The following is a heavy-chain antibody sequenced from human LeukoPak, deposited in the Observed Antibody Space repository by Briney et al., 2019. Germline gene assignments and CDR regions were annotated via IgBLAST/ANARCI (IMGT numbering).Heavy chain of an antibody. CDR2: ISSSSSTI. V-gene: IGHV3-48*02. CDR3: ARDSNYSSSWYVSYYYYYMDV. J-gene: IGHJ6*03. CDR1: GFTFSSYS. Sequence: PGGSLRLSCAASGFTFSSYSMNWVRQAPGKGLEWVSYISSSSSTIYYADSVKGRFTISRDNAKNSLYLQMNSLRDEDTAVYYCARDSNYSSSWYVSYYYYYMDVWGKGTTVTVSS. D-gene: IGHD6-13*01.